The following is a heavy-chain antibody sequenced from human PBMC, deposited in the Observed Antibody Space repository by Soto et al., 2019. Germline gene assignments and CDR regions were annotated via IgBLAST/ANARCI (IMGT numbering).Heavy chain of an antibody. D-gene: IGHD3-10*01. CDR1: GGSFIGYY. CDR2: INRSGST. V-gene: IGHV4-34*01. CDR3: ASWGVEPNWFDP. J-gene: IGHJ5*02. Sequence: PSETLSLTCAVYGGSFIGYYWSWIRQPPGKGLEWMGEINRSGSTNYNPSLKSRVTISVDTSKNQFSLKLSSVTAADTAVYYCASWGVEPNWFDPWGQGTLVTVSS.